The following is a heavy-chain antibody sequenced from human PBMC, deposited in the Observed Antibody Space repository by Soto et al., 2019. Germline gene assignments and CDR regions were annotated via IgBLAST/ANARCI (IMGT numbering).Heavy chain of an antibody. D-gene: IGHD2-2*01. CDR3: ARGSIPSRGVFVF. J-gene: IGHJ4*02. V-gene: IGHV4-61*05. CDR2: MHHGGTT. Sequence: ASETLSLTCTVSGGSISSIYYWGWIRQPPGKGLEWIGYMHHGGTTNYNPSLKSRVTISIDTSKNQFSLWINSLTAADTAVYYCARGSIPSRGVFVFWGEGTQVTVSS. CDR1: GGSISSIYY.